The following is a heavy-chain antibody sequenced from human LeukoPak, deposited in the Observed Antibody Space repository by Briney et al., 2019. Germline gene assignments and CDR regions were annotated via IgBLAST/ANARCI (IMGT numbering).Heavy chain of an antibody. D-gene: IGHD2-2*02. J-gene: IGHJ6*03. CDR1: GGTFSSYA. V-gene: IGHV1-69*01. Sequence: SVKVSCKASGGTFSSYAISWVRQAPGQGLEWMGGIIPIFGTANYAQKFQGRVTITADESTSTAYMELSSLRSEDTAVYYCAAPNCSSTSCYNNYYYYVDVWGKGTTVTVSS. CDR3: AAPNCSSTSCYNNYYYYVDV. CDR2: IIPIFGTA.